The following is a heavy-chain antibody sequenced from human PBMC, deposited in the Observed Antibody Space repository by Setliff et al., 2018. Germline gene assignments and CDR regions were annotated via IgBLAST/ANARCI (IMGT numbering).Heavy chain of an antibody. Sequence: SGPTLVNPTQTLTLTCTFSGFSLSTSGMYVSWIRQPPGKALEWLGSIDWYDDKLYSTSLMTRLTISKDTSRKQVVLTMTNMDPADTATYYCARIREGYIGFEGFDYWGQGTLVTVSS. V-gene: IGHV2-70*17. CDR3: ARIREGYIGFEGFDY. CDR2: IDWYDDK. CDR1: GFSLSTSGMY. D-gene: IGHD5-12*01. J-gene: IGHJ4*02.